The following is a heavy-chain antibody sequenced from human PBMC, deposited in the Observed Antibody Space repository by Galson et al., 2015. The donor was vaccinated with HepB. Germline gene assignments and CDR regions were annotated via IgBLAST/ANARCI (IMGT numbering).Heavy chain of an antibody. Sequence: SLRLSCAASGFTFSSYSMNWVRQAPGKGLEWVSSISSSSSYIYYADSVKGRFTISRDNAKNSLYLQMNSLRAEDTAVYYCARDHGDYVSAAFDIWGQGTMVTVSS. D-gene: IGHD4-17*01. CDR1: GFTFSSYS. CDR3: ARDHGDYVSAAFDI. J-gene: IGHJ3*02. CDR2: ISSSSSYI. V-gene: IGHV3-21*01.